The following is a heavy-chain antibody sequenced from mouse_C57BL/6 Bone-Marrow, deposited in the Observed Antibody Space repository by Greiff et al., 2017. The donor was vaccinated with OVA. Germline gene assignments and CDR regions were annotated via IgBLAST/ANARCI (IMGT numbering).Heavy chain of an antibody. V-gene: IGHV14-4*01. D-gene: IGHD1-1*01. CDR2: IDPENGDT. CDR3: TTATVTPFDY. CDR1: GFNIKDDY. J-gene: IGHJ2*01. Sequence: EVKVVESGAELVRPGASVKLSCTASGFNIKDDYMHWVKQRPEQGLEWIGWIDPENGDTEYASKFQGKATITADTSSNTAYLQLSSLTSEDTAVYYCTTATVTPFDYWGQGTTLTVSS.